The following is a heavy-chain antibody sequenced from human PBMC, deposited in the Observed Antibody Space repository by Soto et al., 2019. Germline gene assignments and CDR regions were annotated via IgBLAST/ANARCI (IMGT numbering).Heavy chain of an antibody. V-gene: IGHV3-48*01. J-gene: IGHJ4*02. CDR3: ARDYGDYVPRNDY. CDR2: ISSSDINI. D-gene: IGHD4-17*01. CDR1: GFTFSSYS. Sequence: EVQLVGSGGGLIQPGGSLRLSCAASGFTFSSYSMSWVRQAPGKGLEWISYISSSDINIYYADSVKGRFTISRDIAKNSLYLQMNSLRAEDTAVYYCARDYGDYVPRNDYWGQGTLVTVSS.